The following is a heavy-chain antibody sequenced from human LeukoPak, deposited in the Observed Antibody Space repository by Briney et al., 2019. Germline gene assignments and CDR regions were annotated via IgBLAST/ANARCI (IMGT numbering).Heavy chain of an antibody. CDR3: ARGRAGYSYYFDS. CDR1: VDSISSYY. Sequence: SESLSLTCTVSVDSISSYYWSGIREPPGEGLGWMGYIYYSGSTNYNPSLKSRVTITVDTSKNQFSLKLRSVTAADAAVYYCARGRAGYSYYFDSWGQGTLVTVSS. J-gene: IGHJ4*02. V-gene: IGHV4-59*01. CDR2: IYYSGST. D-gene: IGHD5-18*01.